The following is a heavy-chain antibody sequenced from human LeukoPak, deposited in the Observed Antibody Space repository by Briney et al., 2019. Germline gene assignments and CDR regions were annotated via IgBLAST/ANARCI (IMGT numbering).Heavy chain of an antibody. CDR1: GYTFTSYA. J-gene: IGHJ4*02. Sequence: ASVKVSCKASGYTFTSYAMHWVRQAPGQRLEWMGWINTGNGNTKYSQKFQGRVTITRGTSASTAYMELSSLRSEDTAVYYCARGGRRYFDYFDYWGQGTLVTVSS. CDR3: ARGGRRYFDYFDY. D-gene: IGHD3-9*01. CDR2: INTGNGNT. V-gene: IGHV1-3*04.